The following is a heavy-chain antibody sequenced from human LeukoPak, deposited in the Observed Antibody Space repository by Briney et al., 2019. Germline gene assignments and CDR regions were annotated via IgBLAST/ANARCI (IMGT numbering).Heavy chain of an antibody. CDR2: ISWDGGST. CDR3: AKDIGPIALDAFDI. Sequence: GGSLRLSCAASGFTFDDYTMHWVRQAPGKGLEWVSLISWDGGSTYYVDSVKGRFTISRDNSKNSLYLQMNSLRTEDTALFYCAKDIGPIALDAFDIWGQGTMVTVSS. D-gene: IGHD6-13*01. CDR1: GFTFDDYT. J-gene: IGHJ3*02. V-gene: IGHV3-43*01.